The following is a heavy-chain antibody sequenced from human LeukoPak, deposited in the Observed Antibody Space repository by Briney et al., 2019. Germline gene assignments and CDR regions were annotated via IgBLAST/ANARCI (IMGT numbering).Heavy chain of an antibody. J-gene: IGHJ5*02. CDR1: GGSISYGGFY. Sequence: TSETLSLTCTVSGGSISYGGFYWSWIRQHPGEGLEWIGYIYYSGSTHSNPSLKSRVTISVDTSKNQFSLSLSSVTAADTAVYYCARVSAVRGVIMPYNWFDPWGQGTLVTVSS. CDR2: IYYSGST. D-gene: IGHD3-10*01. CDR3: ARVSAVRGVIMPYNWFDP. V-gene: IGHV4-31*03.